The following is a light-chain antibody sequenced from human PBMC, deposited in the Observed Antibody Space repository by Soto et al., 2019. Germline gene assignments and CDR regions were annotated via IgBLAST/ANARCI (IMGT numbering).Light chain of an antibody. J-gene: IGLJ1*01. CDR1: STDFVTYNR. CDR3: SLYTSENTYV. V-gene: IGLV2-18*01. Sequence: LAQPPSVSGSPGQSVTISCTGTSTDFVTYNRVSWYQQPPGTAPKLIVYEASNRPSGVPDRFSGSKSGNTASLTISGLQAADEADYYCSLYTSENTYVFGTGTKVTV. CDR2: EAS.